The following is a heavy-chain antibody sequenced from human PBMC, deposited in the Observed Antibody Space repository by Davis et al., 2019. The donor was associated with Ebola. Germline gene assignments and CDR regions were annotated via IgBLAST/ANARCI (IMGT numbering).Heavy chain of an antibody. J-gene: IGHJ6*02. CDR3: ARCCSGGSCHSHYYYYGMDV. Sequence: AASVKVSCKASGGTFSSYAISWVRQAPGQGLEWMGGIIPIFGTANYAQKFQGRVTITADKSTSTAYMELSSLRSEDTAVYYCARCCSGGSCHSHYYYYGMDVWGQGTTVTVSS. D-gene: IGHD2-15*01. CDR2: IIPIFGTA. CDR1: GGTFSSYA. V-gene: IGHV1-69*06.